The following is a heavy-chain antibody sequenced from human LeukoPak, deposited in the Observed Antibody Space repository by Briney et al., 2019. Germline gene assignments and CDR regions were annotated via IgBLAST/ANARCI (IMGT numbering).Heavy chain of an antibody. D-gene: IGHD5-18*01. CDR2: IIPIFGTA. CDR3: ARVGRGYSYGY. Sequence: SVKVSCKASGGTFSSYAISWVRQAPGQGLEWMGRIIPIFGTANYAQKFQGRVTITTDESTTTAYMELSSLRSEDTAVYYCARVGRGYSYGYWGQGTLVTVSS. J-gene: IGHJ4*02. V-gene: IGHV1-69*05. CDR1: GGTFSSYA.